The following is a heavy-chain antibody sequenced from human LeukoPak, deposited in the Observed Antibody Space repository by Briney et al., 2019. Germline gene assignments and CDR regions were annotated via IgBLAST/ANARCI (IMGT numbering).Heavy chain of an antibody. D-gene: IGHD4-23*01. Sequence: GKSLKISCQGSGYIFTSYWIAWVRQMPGKGLEWMGIIFPGDSDTRYSPSFQGHVTISADKSINTAYLQWSSLKASDTAMYYCAKLTTVVTPRAFDIWGLGTLVTVSS. J-gene: IGHJ3*02. CDR1: GYIFTSYW. V-gene: IGHV5-51*01. CDR2: IFPGDSDT. CDR3: AKLTTVVTPRAFDI.